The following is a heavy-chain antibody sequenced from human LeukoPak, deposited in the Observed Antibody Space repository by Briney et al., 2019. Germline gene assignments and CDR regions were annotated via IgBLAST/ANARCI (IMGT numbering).Heavy chain of an antibody. V-gene: IGHV1-2*02. CDR3: ARDFAIPYVCVS. Sequence: GPSVKVSCKASRYTVTGSYMHTGRQAPRHQLECMGWIKPNSSGTNYAQKFQGRVTMTRDTSISTAYMELSRLRSDDTAVYYSARDFAIPYVCVSWGEGTPVTVSS. D-gene: IGHD2-21*01. CDR2: IKPNSSGT. J-gene: IGHJ5*02. CDR1: RYTVTGSY.